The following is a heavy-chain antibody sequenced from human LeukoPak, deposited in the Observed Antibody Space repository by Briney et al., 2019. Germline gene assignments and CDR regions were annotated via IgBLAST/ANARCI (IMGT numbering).Heavy chain of an antibody. V-gene: IGHV3-21*01. CDR1: GFTFSSYS. J-gene: IGHJ4*02. Sequence: GGSLRLSCAASGFTFSSYSMNWVRQAPGKGLEWVSSISSSSSYIYYADSVKGRFTISRDNAKNSLYLQMNSLRAEDTAVYCCARDHFLQQLDYWGQGTLVTVSS. CDR2: ISSSSSYI. CDR3: ARDHFLQQLDY. D-gene: IGHD6-13*01.